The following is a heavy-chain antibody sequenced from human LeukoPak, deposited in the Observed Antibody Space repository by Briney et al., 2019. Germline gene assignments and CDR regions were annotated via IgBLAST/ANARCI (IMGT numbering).Heavy chain of an antibody. D-gene: IGHD3-9*01. Sequence: PGGSLRLSCAASGFTFSSYSMNWVRQTPGKGLEWVSYISSSSSLIYYADSVKGRFTISRDNAKNSLYLEMNSLRAEDTAVYYCARDFGTQYYDILTGPGEYWGQGTLVTVSS. CDR3: ARDFGTQYYDILTGPGEY. CDR1: GFTFSSYS. J-gene: IGHJ4*02. CDR2: ISSSSSLI. V-gene: IGHV3-48*01.